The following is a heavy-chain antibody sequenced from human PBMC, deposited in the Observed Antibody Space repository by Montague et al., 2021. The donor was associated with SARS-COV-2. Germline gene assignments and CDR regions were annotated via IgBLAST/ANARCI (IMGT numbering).Heavy chain of an antibody. CDR3: ARDGYSSGWNGLHWFDP. Sequence: TRSLTCTVSGGSISSGDYYWSWIRQPAGKGLEWIGRIYTSGSTNYNPSLKSRVTISVDTSKNQFSLKLSSVTAADTAVYYCARDGYSSGWNGLHWFDPWGQGTLVTVSS. CDR2: IYTSGST. CDR1: GGSISSGDYY. V-gene: IGHV4-61*02. J-gene: IGHJ5*02. D-gene: IGHD6-25*01.